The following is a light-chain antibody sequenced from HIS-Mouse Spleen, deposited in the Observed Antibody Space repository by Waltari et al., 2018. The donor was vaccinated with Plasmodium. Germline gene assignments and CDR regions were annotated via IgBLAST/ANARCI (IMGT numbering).Light chain of an antibody. V-gene: IGKV3-15*01. J-gene: IGKJ3*01. CDR1: QRVSSN. CDR2: GAS. CDR3: QQYNNWSFT. Sequence: EIVMTQSPATLSVSPGARATLSCRASQRVSSNLAWYQQKPGQALRLLIYGASTRATGIPARFSGSGSGTEFTLTISSLQSEDFAVYYCQQYNNWSFTVGPGTKVDIK.